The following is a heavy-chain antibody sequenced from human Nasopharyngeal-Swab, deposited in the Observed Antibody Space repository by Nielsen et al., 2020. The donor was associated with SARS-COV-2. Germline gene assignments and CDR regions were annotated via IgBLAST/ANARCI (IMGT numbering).Heavy chain of an antibody. CDR1: GYSFTSYW. CDR3: ARHGVRGAGGWFYYFDY. Sequence: GESLKISCKGSGYSFTSYWIGWVRQLPGKGLEWMGIIYPGDSDTRFSPSFQGQVTISADKSISTAYLQWSSLKASDTAMYYCARHGVRGAGGWFYYFDYWGQGTLVTVSS. CDR2: IYPGDSDT. V-gene: IGHV5-51*01. J-gene: IGHJ4*02. D-gene: IGHD6-19*01.